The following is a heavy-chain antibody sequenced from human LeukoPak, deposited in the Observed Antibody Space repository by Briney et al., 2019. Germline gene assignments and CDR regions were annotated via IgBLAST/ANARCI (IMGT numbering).Heavy chain of an antibody. Sequence: SETLSLTCTVSGGSISSYYWSWIRQPPGKGLEWIGYIYYSGSTNYNPSPKSRVTISVDTSKNQFSLKLSSVTAADTAVYYCARSQMGPLAVAEQNAFDIWGQGTMVTVSS. D-gene: IGHD6-19*01. CDR3: ARSQMGPLAVAEQNAFDI. J-gene: IGHJ3*02. CDR2: IYYSGST. V-gene: IGHV4-59*01. CDR1: GGSISSYY.